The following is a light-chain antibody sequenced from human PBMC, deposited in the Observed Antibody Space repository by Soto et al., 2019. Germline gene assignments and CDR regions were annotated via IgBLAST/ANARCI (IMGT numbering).Light chain of an antibody. CDR3: QSYDSSLSVYV. CDR1: SSNIGAGYD. J-gene: IGLJ1*01. V-gene: IGLV1-40*01. CDR2: GNS. Sequence: QSVLTQPPSVSGAPGQRVTISCTGSSSNIGAGYDVHWYQQLPGTAPKLLIYGNSNRPSGVPDRFSGSKSGTSASLAITGLQAEDEADYYCQSYDSSLSVYVFGTGTKVTFL.